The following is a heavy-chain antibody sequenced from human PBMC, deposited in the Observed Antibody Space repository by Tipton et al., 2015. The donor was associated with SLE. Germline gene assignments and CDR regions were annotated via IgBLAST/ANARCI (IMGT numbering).Heavy chain of an antibody. CDR3: ARCSSGWYNIFYYYMDV. J-gene: IGHJ6*03. V-gene: IGHV4-34*01. Sequence: TLSLTCTVSGGSISSHYWSWIRQPPGKGLEWIGEINHSGSTNYNPSLKSRVTISVDTSKNQFSLRLNSVTAADTAVYYCARCSSGWYNIFYYYMDVWGKGTTVTVSS. D-gene: IGHD6-19*01. CDR1: GGSISSHY. CDR2: INHSGST.